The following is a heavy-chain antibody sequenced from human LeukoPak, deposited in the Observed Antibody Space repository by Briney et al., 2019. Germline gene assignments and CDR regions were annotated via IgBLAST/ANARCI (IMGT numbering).Heavy chain of an antibody. D-gene: IGHD3-3*01. J-gene: IGHJ4*02. V-gene: IGHV1-18*01. CDR2: ISAYNGNT. CDR3: ARGHHYDDFWSGSPGYFDY. Sequence: ASVKVSCKASGYTFTSYGISWVRQAPGQGLEWMGWISAYNGNTNYAQKLQGRVTMATDTSTSTAYMELRSLRSDDTAVYYCARGHHYDDFWSGSPGYFDYWGQGTLVTVSS. CDR1: GYTFTSYG.